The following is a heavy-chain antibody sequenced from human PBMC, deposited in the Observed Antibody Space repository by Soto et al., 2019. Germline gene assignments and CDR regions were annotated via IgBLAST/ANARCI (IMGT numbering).Heavy chain of an antibody. Sequence: EMQLLESGGGLVQPGGYLRLCCVVSGFSFSTYGVTWVRQAPGKGLEWVCGVSGGSGVTHYTDSVKGRFTISGDDSKNTVYLQMHSLRGEDTAVYYCTRWNGYDDLWGQGTLVTVSS. D-gene: IGHD5-12*01. CDR2: VSGGSGVT. CDR3: TRWNGYDDL. CDR1: GFSFSTYG. J-gene: IGHJ5*02. V-gene: IGHV3-23*01.